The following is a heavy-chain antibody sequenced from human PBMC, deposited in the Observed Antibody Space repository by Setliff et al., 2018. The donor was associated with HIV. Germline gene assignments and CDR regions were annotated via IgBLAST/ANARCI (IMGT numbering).Heavy chain of an antibody. V-gene: IGHV4-39*07. D-gene: IGHD6-19*01. Sequence: PSETLSLTCTVSGVSITNGTFYWGWIRQPPGKGLEWIGSIYHSGRTYYNPSLKSRVTISVDTSKNQFSLNLFSVTAADTAVYYCARPRRVRSRAWYWFDIWGQGTLVTVSS. CDR3: ARPRRVRSRAWYWFDI. CDR2: IYHSGRT. CDR1: GVSITNGTFY. J-gene: IGHJ5*02.